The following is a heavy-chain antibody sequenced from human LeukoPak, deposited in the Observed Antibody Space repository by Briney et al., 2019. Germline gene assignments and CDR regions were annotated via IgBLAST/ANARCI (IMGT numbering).Heavy chain of an antibody. CDR3: HAWDFDY. D-gene: IGHD2-2*01. V-gene: IGHV3-66*01. CDR2: IYSGGST. Sequence: GGSLRLSCAASGFTVSSNYMTCVRQAPGKGLEWVSIIYSGGSTFYADSVKGRFTISRDNSKNTLYLQMSSLRAEDTAVYYCHAWDFDYWGQGTLVTVSS. CDR1: GFTVSSNY. J-gene: IGHJ4*02.